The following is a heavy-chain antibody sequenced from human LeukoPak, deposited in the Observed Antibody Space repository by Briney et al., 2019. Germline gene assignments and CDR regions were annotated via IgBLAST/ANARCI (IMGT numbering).Heavy chain of an antibody. J-gene: IGHJ5*02. V-gene: IGHV3-23*01. CDR2: VSGGGGNT. D-gene: IGHD2-15*01. CDR3: AKGWYFNWFDH. CDR1: GFTFSSYA. Sequence: GGSLTLSCAASGFTFSSYAMSWVRQAPGKGVEGGWVVSGGGGNTYDGDTVNVGFTISRDNSKNTLYLQMNSLRAEDTALDDCAKGWYFNWFDHWGQGTLVTVSS.